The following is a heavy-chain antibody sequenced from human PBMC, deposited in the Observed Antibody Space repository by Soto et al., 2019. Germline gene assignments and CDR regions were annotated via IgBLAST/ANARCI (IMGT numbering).Heavy chain of an antibody. CDR2: FRSGGGT. CDR1: DDSISSYN. D-gene: IGHD3-10*01. V-gene: IGHV4-59*08. Sequence: QVQLQESGPGLVKPSETLSLTCTVSDDSISSYNLAWIRQPPGKGLEWIGYFRSGGGTSYNPSLRSRVAISADTSIKQFSRRLSSVTAADTAVYYCVRQGIGVLHGLVDVWGQGTTVTVSS. CDR3: VRQGIGVLHGLVDV. J-gene: IGHJ6*02.